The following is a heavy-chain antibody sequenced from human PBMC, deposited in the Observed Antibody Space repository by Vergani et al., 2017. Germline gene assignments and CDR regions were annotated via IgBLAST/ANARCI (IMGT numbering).Heavy chain of an antibody. CDR3: ARGSRYSSSWYGGYYYFDY. CDR1: GGTFSSYA. J-gene: IGHJ4*02. CDR2: INPNSGGT. Sequence: QVQLVQSGAEVKKPGSSVKVSCKASGGTFSSYAISWVRQAPGQGLEWMGWINPNSGGTNYAQKFQGWVTMTRDTSISTAYMELSRLRSDDTAVYYCARGSRYSSSWYGGYYYFDYWGQGTLVTVSS. V-gene: IGHV1-2*04. D-gene: IGHD6-13*01.